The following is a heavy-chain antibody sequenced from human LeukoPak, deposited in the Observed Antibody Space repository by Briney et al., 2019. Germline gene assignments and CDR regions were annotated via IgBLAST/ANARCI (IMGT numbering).Heavy chain of an antibody. J-gene: IGHJ4*02. CDR2: IWYDGSNK. Sequence: GRSLRLSCAASGFTFSSYGMHWVRQAPGKGLEWVAVIWYDGSNKYYADSVKGRFTISRDNSKNTLYLQMNSLRAEDTAVYYCAREGGYGGNSDDWGQGTLVTVCS. D-gene: IGHD4-23*01. V-gene: IGHV3-33*01. CDR3: AREGGYGGNSDD. CDR1: GFTFSSYG.